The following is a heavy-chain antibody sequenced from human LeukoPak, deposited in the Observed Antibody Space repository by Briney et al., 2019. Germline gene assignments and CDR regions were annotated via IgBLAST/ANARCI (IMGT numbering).Heavy chain of an antibody. CDR1: GGSISSHY. CDR3: ARVGSGAWELPFDY. V-gene: IGHV4-59*11. D-gene: IGHD1-26*01. CDR2: IYYSGST. Sequence: PSETLSLTCTVSGGSISSHYWSWIRQPPGKGLEWIGYIYYSGSTNYNPSLKSRVTISVDTSKNQFSLKLSSVTAADTAVYYCARVGSGAWELPFDYWGQGTLVTVSS. J-gene: IGHJ4*02.